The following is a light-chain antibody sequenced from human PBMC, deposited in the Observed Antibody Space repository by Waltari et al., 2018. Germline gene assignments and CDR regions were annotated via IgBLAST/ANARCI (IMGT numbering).Light chain of an antibody. CDR2: DAF. CDR3: QMYVRLPVT. V-gene: IGKV3-20*01. CDR1: QSVGRA. J-gene: IGKJ1*01. Sequence: EIVLTQSPGPLALSPGDTATLFCRDSQSVGRALTWYQQKPGQAPRLLIYDAFSRATGISDKFSGSGSGTDFTLTISRVEPEDFAVYFCQMYVRLPVTFGQGTKVEVK.